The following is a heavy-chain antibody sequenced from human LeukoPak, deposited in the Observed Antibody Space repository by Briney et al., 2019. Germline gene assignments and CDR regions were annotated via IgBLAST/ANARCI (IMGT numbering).Heavy chain of an antibody. CDR3: ARSPRGYGDYDY. Sequence: SETLSLTCTVSGVSISSGGYYWSWIRQHAGMGLEWIGSIYYSGSVYYNPSLKSRLTMSVDMSNNQFSLRLISVTAADTAMYYCARSPRGYGDYDYWGPGTLVTVSS. D-gene: IGHD4-17*01. V-gene: IGHV4-31*03. J-gene: IGHJ4*02. CDR2: IYYSGSV. CDR1: GVSISSGGYY.